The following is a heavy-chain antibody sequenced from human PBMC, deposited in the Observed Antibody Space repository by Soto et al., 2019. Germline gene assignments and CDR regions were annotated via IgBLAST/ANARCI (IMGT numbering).Heavy chain of an antibody. CDR3: ARGGADCSDGKCPPNWFDP. Sequence: GESLKISCKGSGYTFTSYSIAWVRQMPGKGLEWMGIIYPYDSDTRYSPSFQGQVTISVDKSISAAYLQWSSLKASDTAMYYCARGGADCSDGKCPPNWFDPWGQGTLVTVSS. D-gene: IGHD2-15*01. J-gene: IGHJ5*02. V-gene: IGHV5-51*01. CDR1: GYTFTSYS. CDR2: IYPYDSDT.